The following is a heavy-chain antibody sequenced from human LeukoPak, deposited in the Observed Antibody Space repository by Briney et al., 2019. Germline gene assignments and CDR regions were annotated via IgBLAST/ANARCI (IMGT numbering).Heavy chain of an antibody. V-gene: IGHV4-39*01. J-gene: IGHJ4*02. CDR2: IYYSGST. CDR1: GGSISSSSYY. CDR3: ARQHPYGSGSY. D-gene: IGHD3-10*01. Sequence: SETLSLTCTVSGGSISSSSYYWGWIRQPPGKGLEWIGSIYYSGSTYYNPSLKSRVTISVDTSKNQFSLKLSSVTAADTAVYYCARQHPYGSGSYWGQGTLVTVSS.